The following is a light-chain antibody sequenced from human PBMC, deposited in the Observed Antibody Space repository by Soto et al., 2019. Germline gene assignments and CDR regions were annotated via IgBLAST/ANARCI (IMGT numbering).Light chain of an antibody. CDR2: AAS. CDR3: LQHNSYPWT. J-gene: IGKJ1*01. V-gene: IGKV1-17*03. CDR1: QGISNY. Sequence: IPMSQSTCAMSPYVGSRVTITCRASQGISNYLAWFQQKPGKVPKRLIYAASSLQSGVPSRFSGSGSGTEFTLSISSLQPEDFATYYCLQHNSYPWTFGQGTKVDI.